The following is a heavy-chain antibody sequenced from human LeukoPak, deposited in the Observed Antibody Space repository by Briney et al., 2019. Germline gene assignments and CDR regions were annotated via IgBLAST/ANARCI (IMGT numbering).Heavy chain of an antibody. CDR3: ARETVGLDY. V-gene: IGHV3-23*01. CDR1: GFSFSSYA. J-gene: IGHJ4*02. D-gene: IGHD4-23*01. CDR2: ISGNGGST. Sequence: GGSLRLSCAASGFSFSSYAMSWVRQTPGKGLEWVSGISGNGGSTYYADSVKGRFTISRDNSKNTLYLQMNSLRAEDTAVYYCARETVGLDYWGQGTLVTVSS.